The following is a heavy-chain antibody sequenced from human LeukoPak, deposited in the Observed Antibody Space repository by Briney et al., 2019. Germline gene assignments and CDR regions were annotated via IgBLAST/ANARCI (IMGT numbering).Heavy chain of an antibody. Sequence: EASVKVSCKASGGTFSSYAISWVRQAPGQGLEWMGGIIPIFGTANYAQRFQGRVTITADKSTSTAYMELSSLRSEDTAVYYCARVSIVGATTGFDYWGQGTLVTVSS. CDR2: IIPIFGTA. CDR3: ARVSIVGATTGFDY. CDR1: GGTFSSYA. V-gene: IGHV1-69*06. J-gene: IGHJ4*02. D-gene: IGHD1-26*01.